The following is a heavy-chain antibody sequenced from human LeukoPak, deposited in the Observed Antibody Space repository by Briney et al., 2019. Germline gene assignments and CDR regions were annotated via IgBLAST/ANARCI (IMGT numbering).Heavy chain of an antibody. Sequence: GGSLRLSCEASGFTFNTYSMNWARQAPGKGLEWVSSIDSSGGYMFYADSVKGRFIISRDNAKDSLYLQMNSLGVEDTAVYYCLRGDRRDYWGQGTLVTVSS. CDR3: LRGDRRDY. CDR1: GFTFNTYS. V-gene: IGHV3-21*06. J-gene: IGHJ4*02. CDR2: IDSSGGYM.